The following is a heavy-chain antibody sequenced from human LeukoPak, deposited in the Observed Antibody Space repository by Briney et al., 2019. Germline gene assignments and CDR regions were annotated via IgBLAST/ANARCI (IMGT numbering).Heavy chain of an antibody. CDR1: GFTFSSYS. D-gene: IGHD2-2*01. CDR2: ISSSSSTI. J-gene: IGHJ4*02. V-gene: IGHV3-48*01. Sequence: AGGSLRLSCAASGFTFSSYSMNWVRQAPGKGLEWVSYISSSSSTIYYADSVKGRFTISRDNSKNMLYLQMNSLRAEDTAVYYCAKGYCSSTSCSNLIDYWGQGTLVTVSS. CDR3: AKGYCSSTSCSNLIDY.